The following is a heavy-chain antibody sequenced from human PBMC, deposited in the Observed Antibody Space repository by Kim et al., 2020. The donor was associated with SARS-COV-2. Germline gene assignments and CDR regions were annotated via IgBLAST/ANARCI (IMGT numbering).Heavy chain of an antibody. D-gene: IGHD3-10*01. Sequence: SETLSLTCTVSGGSITSYYWSWIRQPPGRGLEWIGYIYYTGSTNYNPSLKSRVTISVHTSKNQFSLKLSSVTAADTAVYYCARDDGGSSSGIDYWGHWT. V-gene: IGHV4-59*13. CDR3: ARDDGGSSSGIDY. CDR2: IYYTGST. J-gene: IGHJ4*03. CDR1: GGSITSYY.